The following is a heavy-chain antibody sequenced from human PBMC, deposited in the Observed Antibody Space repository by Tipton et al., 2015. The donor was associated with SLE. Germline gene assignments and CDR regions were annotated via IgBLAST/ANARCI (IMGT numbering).Heavy chain of an antibody. Sequence: GSLRLSCAASGFTFSSYGMHWVRQAPGKGLEWVAFIRYDGSNKYYADSVKGRFTISRDNSKNTLYLQMNSLRAEDTAVYYCAKEAPGIAVGGFDYWGQGTLVTVSS. D-gene: IGHD6-19*01. J-gene: IGHJ4*02. CDR3: AKEAPGIAVGGFDY. CDR1: GFTFSSYG. V-gene: IGHV3-30*02. CDR2: IRYDGSNK.